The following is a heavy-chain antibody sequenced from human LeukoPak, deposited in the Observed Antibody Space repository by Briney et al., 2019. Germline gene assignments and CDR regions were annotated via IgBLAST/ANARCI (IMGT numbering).Heavy chain of an antibody. D-gene: IGHD2-2*01. CDR2: IWSDGSNT. Sequence: AGRSLRLSCAASGITFSRNGMHWVRQAPGKGLEWVAIIWSDGSNTYYADSVKGRFTISRDNSKNTLYLQMNSLRAEDTAVYYCARGGRNYALDYWGQGTLVTVSS. J-gene: IGHJ4*02. CDR1: GITFSRNG. CDR3: ARGGRNYALDY. V-gene: IGHV3-33*01.